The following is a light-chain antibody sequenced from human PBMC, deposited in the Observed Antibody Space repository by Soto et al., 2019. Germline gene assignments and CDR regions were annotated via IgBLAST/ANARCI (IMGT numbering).Light chain of an antibody. V-gene: IGKV3-20*01. Sequence: EIVLTQSPGTLSLSPGERATLSCMASKSVSSGYVAWHQQKRGPAPRLLIYGASNKATGIPGRFSGSGAGTDFTLTISGLGAEDCAVYYCQPVRTFGQGTKVEVK. CDR3: QPVRT. J-gene: IGKJ1*01. CDR2: GAS. CDR1: KSVSSGY.